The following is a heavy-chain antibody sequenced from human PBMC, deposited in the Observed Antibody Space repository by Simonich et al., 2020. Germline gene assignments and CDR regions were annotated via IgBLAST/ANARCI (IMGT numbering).Heavy chain of an antibody. CDR1: GGSISSRSYY. J-gene: IGHJ3*02. Sequence: QLQLQESGPGLVKPSETLSLTCTVSGGSISSRSYYWGWIRQPPGKGLAWIGSINYRGSTYYNPSLKSRVTISVDTSKNQFSLKLSSVTAADTAVYYCASTLFTASSSFAFDIWGQGTMVTVSS. CDR3: ASTLFTASSSFAFDI. CDR2: INYRGST. D-gene: IGHD6-6*01. V-gene: IGHV4-39*01.